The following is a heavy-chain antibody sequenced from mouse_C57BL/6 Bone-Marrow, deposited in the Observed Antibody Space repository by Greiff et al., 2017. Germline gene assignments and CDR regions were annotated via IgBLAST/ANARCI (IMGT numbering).Heavy chain of an antibody. V-gene: IGHV1-81*01. CDR3: ARHWGDY. D-gene: IGHD4-1*01. CDR1: GYTFTSYG. CDR2: LYPRSGNT. J-gene: IGHJ2*01. Sequence: QVQLKQSGAALARPGASVQLSCKASGYTFTSYGLSWVKQRTGQGLEWIGALYPRSGNTYYNEKFKGKATLTADKSSSTAYMELRSLTSEDSAVYFCARHWGDYWGQGTTLTVAS.